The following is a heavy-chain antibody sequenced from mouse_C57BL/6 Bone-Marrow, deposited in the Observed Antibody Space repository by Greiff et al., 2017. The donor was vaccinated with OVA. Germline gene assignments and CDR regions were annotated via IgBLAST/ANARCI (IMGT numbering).Heavy chain of an antibody. Sequence: VQLQQSGPELVKPGASVKLSRKASGYTFTSYDINWVKQRPGQGLAWIGWIYPRDGSTKYNEKFKGKATLTVDTSSSTAYMELHSLTSEDSAVYFCARWDYDGYYPFAYWGQGTLVTVSA. J-gene: IGHJ3*01. CDR2: IYPRDGST. D-gene: IGHD2-3*01. CDR3: ARWDYDGYYPFAY. V-gene: IGHV1-85*01. CDR1: GYTFTSYD.